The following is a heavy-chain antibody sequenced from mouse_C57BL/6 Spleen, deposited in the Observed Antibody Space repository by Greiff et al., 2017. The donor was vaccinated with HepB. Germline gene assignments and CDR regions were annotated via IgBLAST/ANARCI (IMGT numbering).Heavy chain of an antibody. CDR2: ISDGGSYT. Sequence: EVQRVESGGGLVKPGGSLKLSCAASGFTFSSYAMSWVRQTPEKRLEWVATISDGGSYTYYPDNVKGRFTISRDNAKNNLYLQMSHLKSEDTAMYYCARDPLGRFAYGGQGTLVTVSA. CDR3: ARDPLGRFAY. D-gene: IGHD4-1*01. J-gene: IGHJ3*01. CDR1: GFTFSSYA. V-gene: IGHV5-4*01.